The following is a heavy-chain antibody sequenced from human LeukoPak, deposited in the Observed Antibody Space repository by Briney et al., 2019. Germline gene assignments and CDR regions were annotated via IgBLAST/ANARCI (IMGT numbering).Heavy chain of an antibody. CDR3: AKGGYRTYFDP. Sequence: PVGSERLSCVASGFTFSDSSMTWVRQAPGGGLEWVSTIRAYGRDTYYADSVKGRFTITRDNSKNTLYLEMNSLRAEDTAVYYCAKGGYRTYFDPWGQGTLVTVSS. V-gene: IGHV3-23*01. CDR2: IRAYGRDT. D-gene: IGHD5-12*01. CDR1: GFTFSDSS. J-gene: IGHJ5*02.